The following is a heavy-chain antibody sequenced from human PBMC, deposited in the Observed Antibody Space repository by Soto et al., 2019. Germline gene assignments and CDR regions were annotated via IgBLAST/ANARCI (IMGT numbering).Heavy chain of an antibody. V-gene: IGHV3-30-3*01. Sequence: QVQLVESGGGVVQPGRSLRLSCAASGFTFSSYAMHWVRQAPGKGLEWVAVISYDGSNKYYADSVKGRFTISRDNSKNTLYLQMNSLGAEDTGVYLCARELIEVATGFLGGGGFDYWGQGTLVTVSS. CDR3: ARELIEVATGFLGGGGFDY. J-gene: IGHJ4*02. CDR2: ISYDGSNK. D-gene: IGHD2-15*01. CDR1: GFTFSSYA.